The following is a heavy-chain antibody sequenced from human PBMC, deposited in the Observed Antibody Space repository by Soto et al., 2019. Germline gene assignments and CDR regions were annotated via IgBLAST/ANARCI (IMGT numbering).Heavy chain of an antibody. D-gene: IGHD1-26*01. Sequence: QVQLQESGPGLVKPSGTLSLTCAVSGGSISSSNWWSWVRQPPGKGLEWMGEIYHSGSTNYNPSLMSRVTITVDKSKNQFSLELSSVTAADTAVYYCARASPPCQLLDYWGQGTLVTVSS. CDR2: IYHSGST. J-gene: IGHJ4*02. CDR3: ARASPPCQLLDY. V-gene: IGHV4-4*02. CDR1: GGSISSSNW.